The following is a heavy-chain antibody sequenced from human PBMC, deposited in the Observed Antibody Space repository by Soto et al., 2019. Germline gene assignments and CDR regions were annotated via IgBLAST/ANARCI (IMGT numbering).Heavy chain of an antibody. CDR2: IWYDGSNK. Sequence: GGSLRLSCAASGFTFSNCGMHWIRQAPGKGLEWVAIIWYDGSNKYYADSVKGRFTISRDNSKNTLYLQMSSLRVEDTAVYYCVHDPSGYYPFDYWGQGNQVTVSS. V-gene: IGHV3-33*06. J-gene: IGHJ4*02. D-gene: IGHD3-22*01. CDR3: VHDPSGYYPFDY. CDR1: GFTFSNCG.